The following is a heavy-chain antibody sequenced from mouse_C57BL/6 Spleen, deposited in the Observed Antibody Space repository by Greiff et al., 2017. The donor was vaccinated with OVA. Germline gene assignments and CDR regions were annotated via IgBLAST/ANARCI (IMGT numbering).Heavy chain of an antibody. CDR3: ATNGYDGGY. D-gene: IGHD2-2*01. CDR2: IDPEDGET. V-gene: IGHV14-2*01. CDR1: GFTITDYY. Sequence: EVQLQQSGAELVKPGASVTLSCTASGFTITDYYMHWVKQRTEQGLEWIGRIDPEDGETKYDPKFQGKATITADTSSNTAYLPLSSLTSEDAAVYYCATNGYDGGYWGQGTTLTVSS. J-gene: IGHJ2*01.